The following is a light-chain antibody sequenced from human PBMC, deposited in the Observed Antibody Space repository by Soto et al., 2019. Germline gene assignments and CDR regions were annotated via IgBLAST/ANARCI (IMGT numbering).Light chain of an antibody. J-gene: IGKJ1*01. CDR2: GAS. CDR1: QSVSSSY. CDR3: QQYDNSPLT. Sequence: EIVLTQSPGTLSLSPGERATLSCRASQSVSSSYLAWYQQKPGQAPRLLSYGASSRATGIPDRFSGSGSGTDFTLTISRLEPEDFAVYYCQQYDNSPLTFGQGTKVEIK. V-gene: IGKV3-20*01.